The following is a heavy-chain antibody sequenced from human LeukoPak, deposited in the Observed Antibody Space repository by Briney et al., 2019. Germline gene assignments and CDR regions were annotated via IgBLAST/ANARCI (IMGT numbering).Heavy chain of an antibody. CDR3: ARGGGLDV. CDR2: IKPDGTTK. V-gene: IGHV3-7*03. Sequence: PGGSLRLSCAASGFIFSNSWMSWVRQAPGKGLEWVANIKPDGTTKNYVDSVKGRFTISRDNAKNSLYLQMSNLRAEDTAVYFCARGGGLDVWGQGGTVTVSS. J-gene: IGHJ6*02. D-gene: IGHD3-16*01. CDR1: GFIFSNSW.